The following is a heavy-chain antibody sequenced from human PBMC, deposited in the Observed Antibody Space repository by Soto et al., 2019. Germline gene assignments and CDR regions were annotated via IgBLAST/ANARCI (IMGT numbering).Heavy chain of an antibody. CDR2: IYYSGST. CDR1: GGSISSGGYY. Sequence: SETLSLTCTVSGGSISSGGYYWSWIRQHPGKGLEWIGYIYYSGSTYYNPSLKSRVTIPVDTSKNQFSLKLSSVTAADTAVYYCARELRYDILTGYYAFDYWGQGTLVTVSS. CDR3: ARELRYDILTGYYAFDY. V-gene: IGHV4-31*03. D-gene: IGHD3-9*01. J-gene: IGHJ4*02.